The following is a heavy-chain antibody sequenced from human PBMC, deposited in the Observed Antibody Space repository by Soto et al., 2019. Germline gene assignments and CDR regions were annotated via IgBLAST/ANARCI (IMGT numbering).Heavy chain of an antibody. J-gene: IGHJ4*02. Sequence: SETLSLTCTVSGGSISSSSYYWGWIRQPPGKGLEWIGSIYYSGSTYYNPSLKSRVTISVETSKNQFSLKLSSVTAADTAVYYCASRSDSGYHYRIDYWGQGTLVTVSS. D-gene: IGHD5-12*01. V-gene: IGHV4-39*01. CDR3: ASRSDSGYHYRIDY. CDR2: IYYSGST. CDR1: GGSISSSSYY.